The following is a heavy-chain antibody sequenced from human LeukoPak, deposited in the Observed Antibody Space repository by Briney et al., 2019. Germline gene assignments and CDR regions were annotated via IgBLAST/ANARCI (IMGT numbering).Heavy chain of an antibody. CDR1: GFTFGGYG. Sequence: GGSLRLSCAASGFTFGGYGMSWVRQAPGKGLEWVSGINWNGGSTCYADSVKGRFTISRDNAKNSLYLQMNSLRAEDTAFYYWAREAYASGAPPDGFDYWRQGTLATVSS. CDR2: INWNGGST. CDR3: AREAYASGAPPDGFDY. V-gene: IGHV3-20*04. D-gene: IGHD3-22*01. J-gene: IGHJ4*02.